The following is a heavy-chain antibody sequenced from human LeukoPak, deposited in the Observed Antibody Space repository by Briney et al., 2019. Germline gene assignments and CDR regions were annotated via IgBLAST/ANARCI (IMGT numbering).Heavy chain of an antibody. D-gene: IGHD3-3*01. Sequence: PGGSLRLSCAASGFTFSSYWMSWVRQAPGKGLERVANIKQDGSEKYYVDSVKGRFTISRDNAKNSLYLQMNSLRAEDTAVYYCARVSIVTIFGVVIDCYYYGMDVWGQGTTVTVSS. CDR1: GFTFSSYW. J-gene: IGHJ6*02. CDR2: IKQDGSEK. CDR3: ARVSIVTIFGVVIDCYYYGMDV. V-gene: IGHV3-7*01.